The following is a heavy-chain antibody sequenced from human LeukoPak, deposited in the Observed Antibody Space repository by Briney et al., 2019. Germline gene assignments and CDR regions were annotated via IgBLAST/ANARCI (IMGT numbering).Heavy chain of an antibody. V-gene: IGHV4-30-2*01. CDR3: ARLGMETTTSDY. J-gene: IGHJ4*02. Sequence: SETLSLTCAVSGGSVSSGGYSWSWIRQPPGKGLEWIGYIYHSGSTNYSPSLKSRVIISLDKSKNQFSLKLNSVTAADTAVYYCARLGMETTTSDYWGQGTLVTVSS. CDR2: IYHSGST. CDR1: GGSVSSGGYS. D-gene: IGHD2/OR15-2a*01.